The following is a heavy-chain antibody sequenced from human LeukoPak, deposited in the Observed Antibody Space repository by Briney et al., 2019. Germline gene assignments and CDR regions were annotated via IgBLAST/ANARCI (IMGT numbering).Heavy chain of an antibody. J-gene: IGHJ4*02. Sequence: GGSLRLSCTTSGFTFGDYSMSWFRQAPGKGLEWVGSIRSKGYGGTAEYAASVKGRFTISRDDSNSIAYLQMDSLKTEDTAVYYCTREIRYFDWFQADYWGQGTLVTVSS. CDR2: IRSKGYGGTA. D-gene: IGHD3-9*01. V-gene: IGHV3-49*03. CDR1: GFTFGDYS. CDR3: TREIRYFDWFQADY.